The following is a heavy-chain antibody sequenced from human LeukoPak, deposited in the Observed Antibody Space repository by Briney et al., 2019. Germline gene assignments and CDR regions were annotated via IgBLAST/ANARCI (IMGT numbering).Heavy chain of an antibody. V-gene: IGHV4-38-2*02. CDR1: GYSISSGYY. CDR2: IYHSGST. J-gene: IGHJ3*02. CDR3: ARDKRLVRAFDI. D-gene: IGHD6-6*01. Sequence: SETLSLTCTVSGYSISSGYYWGWIRQPPGKGREWIGSIYHSGSTYYNPSLKSRVTISVDTSKNQFSLKLSSVTAADTAVYYCARDKRLVRAFDIWGQGTMVTVSS.